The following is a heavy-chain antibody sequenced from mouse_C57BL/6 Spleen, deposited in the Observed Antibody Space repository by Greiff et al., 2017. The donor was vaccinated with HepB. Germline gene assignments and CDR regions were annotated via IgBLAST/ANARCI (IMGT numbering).Heavy chain of an antibody. Sequence: VQLQQPGAELVKPGASVKLSCKASGYTFTSYWMHWVKQRPGQGLEWIGMIHPNSGSTNYNEKFKSKATLTVDKSSSTAYMQLSSLTSEDSAVYYCARDYYGSRLYAMDYWGQGTSVTVSS. V-gene: IGHV1-64*01. J-gene: IGHJ4*01. CDR3: ARDYYGSRLYAMDY. D-gene: IGHD1-1*01. CDR1: GYTFTSYW. CDR2: IHPNSGST.